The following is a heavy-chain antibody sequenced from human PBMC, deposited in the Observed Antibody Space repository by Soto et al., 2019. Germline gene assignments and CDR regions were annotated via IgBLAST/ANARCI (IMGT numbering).Heavy chain of an antibody. CDR1: GFTFSNYA. V-gene: IGHV3-30-3*01. Sequence: QVQLVESGGGVVQPGRSLRLSCAASGFTFSNYAMHWVRQAPGKGLEWVAVISSDGSNKYYADSVKGRFTISRDNSKNPLFLQMNSLRAEDTSVYYCARFKGCGGCSCYSYLDYWGQGTLVTVSS. J-gene: IGHJ4*02. CDR3: ARFKGCGGCSCYSYLDY. D-gene: IGHD2-15*01. CDR2: ISSDGSNK.